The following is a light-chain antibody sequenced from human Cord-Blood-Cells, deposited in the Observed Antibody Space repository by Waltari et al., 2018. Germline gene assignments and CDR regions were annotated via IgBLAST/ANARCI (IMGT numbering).Light chain of an antibody. V-gene: IGKV3-15*01. J-gene: IGKJ2*01. CDR3: QQYNNWPLYT. CDR2: GAS. CDR1: QSVSSN. Sequence: EIVMTQSPATLSVSPGERATLSCRASQSVSSNLAWYQQKPGQAPRLLICGASTRATGIPARFSGSGSGTEFTLTISSLQSEDFAVYDCQQYNNWPLYTFGQGTKLEIK.